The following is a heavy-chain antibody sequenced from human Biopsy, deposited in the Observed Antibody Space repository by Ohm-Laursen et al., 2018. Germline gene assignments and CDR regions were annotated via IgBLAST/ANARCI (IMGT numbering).Heavy chain of an antibody. J-gene: IGHJ3*02. Sequence: SSVKVSCKASGYTFTDYSLHWVRQAPGQGLEWMGWVNTNSGATNYAQKFQGRVTMTCDTSISTAYIELRRLRSDDTAVYFCARDRMVTIITLVRADTFDIWGQGTLVSVSS. V-gene: IGHV1-2*02. CDR3: ARDRMVTIITLVRADTFDI. CDR1: GYTFTDYS. D-gene: IGHD3-10*01. CDR2: VNTNSGAT.